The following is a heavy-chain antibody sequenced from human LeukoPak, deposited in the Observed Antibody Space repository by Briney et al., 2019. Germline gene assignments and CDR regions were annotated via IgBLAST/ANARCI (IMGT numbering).Heavy chain of an antibody. Sequence: SEALSLTCTVSGDSIKSFYWSWMRPPPGRALEWIGYLSSSGTTNYNPSLQSRVTISTDPSKNQFSLRLNSVTAADTAIYYCVRDYGVNTWSDPWGQGILVTVSS. CDR2: LSSSGTT. V-gene: IGHV4-59*01. CDR3: VRDYGVNTWSDP. CDR1: GDSIKSFY. J-gene: IGHJ5*02. D-gene: IGHD4-17*01.